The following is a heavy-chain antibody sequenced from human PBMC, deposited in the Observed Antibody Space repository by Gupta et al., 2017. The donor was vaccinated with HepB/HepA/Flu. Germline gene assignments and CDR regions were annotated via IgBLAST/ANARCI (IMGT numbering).Heavy chain of an antibody. CDR2: ISYDGSNK. CDR1: GFTFSSYA. CDR3: ARRDPAPHIVVVVAATPGFDY. J-gene: IGHJ4*02. D-gene: IGHD2-15*01. V-gene: IGHV3-30-3*01. Sequence: QVQLVESGGGVVQPGRSLRLSCAASGFTFSSYAMHWVRLAPGKGLEWVAVISYDGSNKYYADSVKGRFTISRDNSKNTLYLQMNSLRAEDTAVYYCARRDPAPHIVVVVAATPGFDYWGQGTLVTVSS.